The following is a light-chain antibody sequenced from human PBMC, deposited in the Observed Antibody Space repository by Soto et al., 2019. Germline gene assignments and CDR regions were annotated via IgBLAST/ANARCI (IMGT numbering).Light chain of an antibody. J-gene: IGLJ1*01. CDR1: SFNIGNNY. Sequence: QSVLTQPPSVSAAPGQKVIISCSGSSFNIGNNYVNWYQQLPGTAPKLLIYSNNQRPSGVPDRFSGSKSGTSASLAISGLQSEDEADYYCAAWDGSLNGYVFGTGTKVTVL. V-gene: IGLV1-44*01. CDR3: AAWDGSLNGYV. CDR2: SNN.